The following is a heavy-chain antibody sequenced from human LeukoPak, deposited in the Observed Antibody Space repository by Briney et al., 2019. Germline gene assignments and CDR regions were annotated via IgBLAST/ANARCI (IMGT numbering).Heavy chain of an antibody. CDR1: RFTFSSYS. CDR3: ARDRGIAARPRYFDY. V-gene: IGHV3-21*01. Sequence: GGSLRLSCAASRFTFSSYSMNWVRQAPGKGLEWVSSISSSGSYIYYADSVKGRFTISRDNAKNSLYLQMNSLRAEDTAVYYCARDRGIAARPRYFDYWGQGTLVTVSS. CDR2: ISSSGSYI. D-gene: IGHD6-6*01. J-gene: IGHJ4*02.